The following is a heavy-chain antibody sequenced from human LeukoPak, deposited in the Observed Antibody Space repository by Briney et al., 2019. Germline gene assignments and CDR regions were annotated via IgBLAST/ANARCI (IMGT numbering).Heavy chain of an antibody. Sequence: KVSCKASGFTFSGSAMHWVRQASGKGLEWIGRIRSQSNSYATAYAASVKGRFTISRYDSNNTAYLQMNSLKTEDTAVYYCTRQRDYGGNWNFDYWGQGTLVTVSS. D-gene: IGHD4-23*01. J-gene: IGHJ4*02. CDR3: TRQRDYGGNWNFDY. CDR1: GFTFSGSA. CDR2: IRSQSNSYAT. V-gene: IGHV3-73*01.